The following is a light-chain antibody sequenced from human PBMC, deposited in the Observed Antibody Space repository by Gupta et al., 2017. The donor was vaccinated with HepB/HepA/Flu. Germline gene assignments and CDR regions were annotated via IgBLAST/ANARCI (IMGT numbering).Light chain of an antibody. Sequence: QSALTQPASVSGSPGQSITISCTGISSDVGGYNYVSWYQQHPGKAPKLMIYGVSNRPSGVSNRFSGSKSGNTASLTISGLQAEDEADYYCSSYTSSSTLDVFGTGTKVTVL. J-gene: IGLJ1*01. CDR3: SSYTSSSTLDV. CDR2: GVS. V-gene: IGLV2-14*03. CDR1: SSDVGGYNY.